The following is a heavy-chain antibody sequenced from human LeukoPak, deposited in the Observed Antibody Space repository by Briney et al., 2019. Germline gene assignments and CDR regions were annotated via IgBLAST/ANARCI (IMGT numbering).Heavy chain of an antibody. CDR3: ARKPDRSAFDI. J-gene: IGHJ3*02. CDR2: ISYDGSNK. CDR1: GFTFSSYA. D-gene: IGHD3-22*01. Sequence: GRSLRLSCAASGFTFSSYAMHWVRQAPGKGLEWVAVISYDGSNKYYADSVKGRFTISRDNSKNTLYLQMNTLRAEDTAVYYCARKPDRSAFDIWGQGTMVTVSS. V-gene: IGHV3-30-3*01.